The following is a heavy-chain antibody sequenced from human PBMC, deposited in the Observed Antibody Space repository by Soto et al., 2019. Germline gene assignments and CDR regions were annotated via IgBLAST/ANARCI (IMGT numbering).Heavy chain of an antibody. CDR1: WFTVSGTY. V-gene: IGHV3-53*01. CDR2: IYSGGAM. Sequence: GGSLRLSCAASWFTVSGTYMAWARQAPGKGLEWVSVIYSGGAMYYSDSVKGRFTMSVDKSKNTLSLQMNSLRVEDTVLYYCGRSSAWMFLFDDWGQGTLVTVSS. CDR3: GRSSAWMFLFDD. J-gene: IGHJ4*02. D-gene: IGHD6-19*01.